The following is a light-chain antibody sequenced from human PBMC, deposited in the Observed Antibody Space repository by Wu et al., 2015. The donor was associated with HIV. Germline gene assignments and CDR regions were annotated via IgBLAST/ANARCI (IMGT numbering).Light chain of an antibody. Sequence: EIVLTQSPASLSLSPGERATLSCRASQSVGRYLAWYQQKPGQAPRLLIYDASNRATGIPARFSGSGSGTEFTLTISSMQSEDVAVYYCQQFNDWPTWTLAKGPR. J-gene: IGKJ1*01. CDR1: QSVGRY. CDR3: QQFNDWPTWT. V-gene: IGKV3-11*01. CDR2: DAS.